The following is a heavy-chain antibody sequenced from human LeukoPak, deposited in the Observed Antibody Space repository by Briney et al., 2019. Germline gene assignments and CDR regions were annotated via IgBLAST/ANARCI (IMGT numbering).Heavy chain of an antibody. V-gene: IGHV1-69*05. D-gene: IGHD3-9*01. J-gene: IGHJ6*03. CDR3: ARVNRGPYFDWLGPDYYYYMDV. CDR1: GYTFTTYG. Sequence: GASVKVSCKASGYTFTTYGISWVRQAPGQGLEWMGGIIPIFGTANYAQKFQGRVTITTDESTSTAYMELSSLRSEDTAVYYCARVNRGPYFDWLGPDYYYYMDVWGKGTTVTVSS. CDR2: IIPIFGTA.